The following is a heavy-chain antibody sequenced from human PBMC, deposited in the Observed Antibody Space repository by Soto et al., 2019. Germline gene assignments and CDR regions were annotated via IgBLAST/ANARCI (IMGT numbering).Heavy chain of an antibody. CDR1: GFTFSSYA. CDR2: ISSNGGST. CDR3: AKDLAATSTGDSFDI. D-gene: IGHD6-25*01. V-gene: IGHV3-64*02. J-gene: IGHJ3*02. Sequence: EVQLVESGEGLVQPGGSLRLSCAASGFTFSSYAMHWVRQAPGKGLEYVSAISSNGGSTYYADSVKGRFTISRDNSKNMLFLQMNSLRAEDTALYYCAKDLAATSTGDSFDIWGQGTMVTVSS.